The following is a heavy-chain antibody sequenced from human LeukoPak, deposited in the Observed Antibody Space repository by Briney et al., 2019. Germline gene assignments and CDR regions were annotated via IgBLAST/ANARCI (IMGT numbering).Heavy chain of an antibody. J-gene: IGHJ4*02. CDR3: AKSSGYENFDS. V-gene: IGHV3-23*01. D-gene: IGHD5-12*01. CDR2: ISDSGGST. Sequence: PGGSLRLSCVASGFSFSSYGMNWVRQAPGKGLEWVSGISDSGGSTYSADSVKGRFTISRDNSKNTLYLQMNSLRAEDTAVYCCAKSSGYENFDSWGQGTLVTVSS. CDR1: GFSFSSYG.